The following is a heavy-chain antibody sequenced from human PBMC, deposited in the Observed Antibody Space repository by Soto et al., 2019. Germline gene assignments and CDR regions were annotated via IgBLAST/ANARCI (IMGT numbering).Heavy chain of an antibody. J-gene: IGHJ6*02. Sequence: EVQLVESGGGLVQPGGSLRVSCAASGFTFSSYAMNWVRQAPGKGLEWVSYISISNSTIYYADSVKGRFTISRDNANNSQYLQMNTLRAANTAIYYYPRATGIMVRGVYCMDVCGQGTTATDSS. V-gene: IGHV3-48*03. D-gene: IGHD3-10*01. CDR2: ISISNSTI. CDR3: PRATGIMVRGVYCMDV. CDR1: GFTFSSYA.